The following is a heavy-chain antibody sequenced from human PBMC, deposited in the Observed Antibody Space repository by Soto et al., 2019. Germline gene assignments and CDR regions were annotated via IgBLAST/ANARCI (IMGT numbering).Heavy chain of an antibody. Sequence: EVQLVESGGGLVQPGGSLRLSCAASGFTVSSNYMSWFPQVPGKGLEWGAVIYSGGSTYYADSVKGRSTISRHNSKNTLYLQMNSLRAEDTAVYYCARHYGDYRGNFDYWGQGTLVTVSS. D-gene: IGHD4-17*01. CDR1: GFTVSSNY. V-gene: IGHV3-53*04. CDR3: ARHYGDYRGNFDY. CDR2: IYSGGST. J-gene: IGHJ4*02.